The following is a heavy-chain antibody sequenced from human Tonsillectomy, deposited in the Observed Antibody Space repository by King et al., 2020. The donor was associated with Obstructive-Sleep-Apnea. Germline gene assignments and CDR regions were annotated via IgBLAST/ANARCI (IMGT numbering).Heavy chain of an antibody. V-gene: IGHV3-49*01. J-gene: IGHJ4*02. CDR3: TRDEQANFSPLALALWFGDGLFDY. CDR1: GFTFGDYA. D-gene: IGHD3-10*01. Sequence: EVQLVESGGGLVQPGRSLRLSCTASGFTFGDYAMSWFRQAPGKGLEWGGFIRSKAYGGTTEYAASVKGRFTFSRDGSHSIAYLQMHSLKTEDTAVYYCTRDEQANFSPLALALWFGDGLFDYWGQGTLVTVSS. CDR2: IRSKAYGGTT.